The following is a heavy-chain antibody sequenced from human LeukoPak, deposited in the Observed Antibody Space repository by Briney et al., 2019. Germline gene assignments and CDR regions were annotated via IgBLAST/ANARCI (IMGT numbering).Heavy chain of an antibody. CDR2: ISGGGGST. J-gene: IGHJ4*02. CDR3: AKGGKWDVTPFDY. V-gene: IGHV3-23*01. CDR1: GLTVTNAW. D-gene: IGHD1-26*01. Sequence: GGSLRLSCAASGLTVTNAWMNWVRQAPGKGLEWVSTISGGGGSTYYADSVKGRFTISRDNSKNTLYLQVNSLRAEDTAVYYCAKGGKWDVTPFDYWGQGTLVTVSS.